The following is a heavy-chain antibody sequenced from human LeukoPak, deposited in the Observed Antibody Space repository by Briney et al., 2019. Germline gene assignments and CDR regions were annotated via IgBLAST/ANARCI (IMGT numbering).Heavy chain of an antibody. J-gene: IGHJ3*02. Sequence: ASVKVSCKASGYTFTSYYLHWVRQAPGQGLEWRGINSPSGSGTTYAQKFQGRVTMTRDTSTSTVYMELSSLRSEDTTVYYCARVRDGYNDAFDIWGQGTMVTVSS. CDR3: ARVRDGYNDAFDI. V-gene: IGHV1-46*01. CDR2: NSPSGSGT. CDR1: GYTFTSYY. D-gene: IGHD5-24*01.